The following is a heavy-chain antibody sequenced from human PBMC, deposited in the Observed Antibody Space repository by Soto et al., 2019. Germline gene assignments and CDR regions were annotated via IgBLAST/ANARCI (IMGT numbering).Heavy chain of an antibody. CDR1: AFTFNSYR. V-gene: IGHV1-18*01. D-gene: IGHD3-22*01. Sequence: SVKVSCKTSAFTFNSYRFTWVRQAPGQGLEWMGWISAYSGNTNYAQKLQGRLTMTTDTSTSTAYMELRSLRSDDTAVYYCARIKFTYYYDTSGSGAFDMWGQGTMVTVSS. J-gene: IGHJ3*02. CDR3: ARIKFTYYYDTSGSGAFDM. CDR2: ISAYSGNT.